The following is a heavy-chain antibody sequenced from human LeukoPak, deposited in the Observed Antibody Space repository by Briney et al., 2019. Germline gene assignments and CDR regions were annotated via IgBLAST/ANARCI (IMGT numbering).Heavy chain of an antibody. J-gene: IGHJ6*02. V-gene: IGHV4-4*07. Sequence: SETLSLTCTVSGGSFSNYYWSWIRRPAGKGLEWIGRIYTSGSTNYNPSVKSRVTMSVDTSNNQFSLKLTSVTAADTAVYYCARQPPQYYGMDVWGHGTTVTVSS. CDR2: IYTSGST. CDR1: GGSFSNYY. D-gene: IGHD1-14*01. CDR3: ARQPPQYYGMDV.